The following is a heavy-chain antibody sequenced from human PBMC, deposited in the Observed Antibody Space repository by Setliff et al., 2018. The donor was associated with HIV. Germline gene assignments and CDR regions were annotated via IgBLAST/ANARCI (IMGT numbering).Heavy chain of an antibody. CDR3: ARQHSESRDFDY. D-gene: IGHD3-22*01. V-gene: IGHV4-39*01. CDR1: GGSISGYY. Sequence: TSETLSLTCTVSGGSISGYYWGWIRQPPGKGLEWIGSIYESGSTYYNPSLKSRVSISVDTSKNQFSLKLSSVTAADTAVYYCARQHSESRDFDYWGQGTLVTVS. CDR2: IYESGST. J-gene: IGHJ4*02.